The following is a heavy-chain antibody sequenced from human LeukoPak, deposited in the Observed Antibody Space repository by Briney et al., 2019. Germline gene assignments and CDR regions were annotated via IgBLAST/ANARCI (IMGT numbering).Heavy chain of an antibody. Sequence: GGSLRLSCAASGFTFSSYAMHWVRQAPGKGLEYVSAISSNGGSTYYANSVKGRFTISRDNSKNTLYLQMGSLRAEDMAVYYCARDRGSQSMDVWGQGTTVTVSS. CDR1: GFTFSSYA. CDR3: ARDRGSQSMDV. D-gene: IGHD1-26*01. V-gene: IGHV3-64*01. J-gene: IGHJ6*02. CDR2: ISSNGGST.